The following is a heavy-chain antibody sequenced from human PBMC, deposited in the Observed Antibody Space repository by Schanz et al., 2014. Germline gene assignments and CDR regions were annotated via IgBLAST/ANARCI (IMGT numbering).Heavy chain of an antibody. J-gene: IGHJ4*02. D-gene: IGHD1-1*01. V-gene: IGHV3-74*01. CDR2: TNGDGTNA. Sequence: EVKLVESGGGAVRPGGSLRLSCAASGFTLSSYWMHWVRQVPGKGLVWVSCTNGDGTNAKYADSVKGRFTVSRDSGQIALYLQMNSLRAGDTAVYYCARGTDWSLHYWGQGALVTVSS. CDR3: ARGTDWSLHY. CDR1: GFTLSSYW.